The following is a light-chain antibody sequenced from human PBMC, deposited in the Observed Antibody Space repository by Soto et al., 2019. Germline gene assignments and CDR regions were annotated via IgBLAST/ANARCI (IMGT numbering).Light chain of an antibody. J-gene: IGKJ5*01. CDR1: QSVDRRY. CDR3: QQYGSSST. Sequence: EIVLTQSPGTLSLSPGERATLSFSASQSVDRRYLAWYQQKPGQAPRLLIYGAHSRATGIPDRFSGSGSGTEFTLTISSLQSEDFAVYYCQQYGSSSTFGQGTRLEIK. V-gene: IGKV3-20*01. CDR2: GAH.